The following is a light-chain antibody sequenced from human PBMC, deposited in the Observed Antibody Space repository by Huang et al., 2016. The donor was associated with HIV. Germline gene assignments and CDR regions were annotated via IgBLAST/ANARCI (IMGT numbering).Light chain of an antibody. CDR2: GSS. CDR3: QQYNNWPGT. J-gene: IGKJ2*01. V-gene: IGKV3-15*01. CDR1: QTINTN. Sequence: EIVMTQSPATLSVSPGERATLSCRASQTINTNLAWYQQKPGQAPRLLIYGSSTRATAVPARCSGSGSGTEFTLTISSLQSEDFAVYYCQQYNNWPGTFGQGTKLEIK.